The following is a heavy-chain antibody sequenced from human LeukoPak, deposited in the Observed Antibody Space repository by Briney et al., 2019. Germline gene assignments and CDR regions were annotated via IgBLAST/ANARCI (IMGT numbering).Heavy chain of an antibody. J-gene: IGHJ4*02. V-gene: IGHV1-2*02. D-gene: IGHD3-3*01. CDR3: ARDLSSDFWSIDY. Sequence: ASVKVSCKASGYTFTGYYMHWVRQAPGQGLEWMGWINPNSGGTNYAQKFQGRVTMTRDTSISTAYMELSRLRSDDTAVYYCARDLSSDFWSIDYWGQGTLVTVSS. CDR2: INPNSGGT. CDR1: GYTFTGYY.